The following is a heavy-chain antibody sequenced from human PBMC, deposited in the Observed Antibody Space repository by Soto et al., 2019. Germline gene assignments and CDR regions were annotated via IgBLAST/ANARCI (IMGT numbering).Heavy chain of an antibody. CDR3: VGGNYNPDCRNHWSLHP. D-gene: IGHD3-10*01. Sequence: SETLSLTCAVSVGSSNNNWWRWVRQPPGKGLEWIGEIYQTGTINYNPSLRSRVTISVDKSKNQLSLKVDSVTAADTAFYYCVGGNYNPDCRNHWSLHPWGQATLVTVS. J-gene: IGHJ5*02. CDR2: IYQTGTI. CDR1: VGSSNNNW. V-gene: IGHV4-4*02.